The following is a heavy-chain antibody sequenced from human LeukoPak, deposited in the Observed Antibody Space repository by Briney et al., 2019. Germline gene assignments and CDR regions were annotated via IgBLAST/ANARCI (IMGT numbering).Heavy chain of an antibody. Sequence: PGGSLRLSCAGSGFTFRFYAMTWVRQAPGKGLEWVSGISGDASVSKDADSVKGRFNISRDNSKNTLYLQLNSLRVEDTAIYYCAKAYSGSLYGDALHIWGRGTMVTVSP. J-gene: IGHJ3*02. V-gene: IGHV3-23*01. CDR1: GFTFRFYA. CDR2: ISGDASVS. D-gene: IGHD6-13*01. CDR3: AKAYSGSLYGDALHI.